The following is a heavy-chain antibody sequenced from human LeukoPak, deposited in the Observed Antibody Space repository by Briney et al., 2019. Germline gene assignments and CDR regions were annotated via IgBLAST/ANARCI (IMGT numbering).Heavy chain of an antibody. CDR2: IYHSGIT. CDR1: GGSIRSSNW. CDR3: ARDGNCDSSGYFAH. D-gene: IGHD3-22*01. V-gene: IGHV4-4*02. Sequence: SETLSLTCAVSGGSIRSSNWWSWVRQPPGKGLEWIGEIYHSGITNYNPSLKSRVTISVDKSKNQFSLKLSSVTAADTAVYYCARDGNCDSSGYFAHWGQGTLVTASS. J-gene: IGHJ4*02.